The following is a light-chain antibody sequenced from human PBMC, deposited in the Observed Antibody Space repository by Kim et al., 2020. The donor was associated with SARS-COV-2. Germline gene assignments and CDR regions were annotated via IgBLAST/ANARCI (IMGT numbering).Light chain of an antibody. CDR2: QDE. Sequence: SVSPGQTASITCYGDRLGNKYVCWYQQKPGQSPVVVLYQDERRPSGIPERFSGSNSGNTATLTISGTQALDEADYYCQVWDSTTTVFGGGTQLTVL. V-gene: IGLV3-1*01. CDR3: QVWDSTTTV. J-gene: IGLJ2*01. CDR1: RLGNKY.